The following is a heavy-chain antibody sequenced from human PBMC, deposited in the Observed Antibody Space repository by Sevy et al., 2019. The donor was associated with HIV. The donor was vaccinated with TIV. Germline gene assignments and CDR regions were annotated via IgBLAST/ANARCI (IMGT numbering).Heavy chain of an antibody. Sequence: GGSLRLSCAASGFTFSSYSMNWVRQAPGKGLEWVSSISSSSSYIYYADSVKGRFTISRDNAKNSLYLQMNSLRAEDTVVYYCARDIADIVVIGYGMDVWGQGTTVTVSS. CDR2: ISSSSSYI. J-gene: IGHJ6*02. V-gene: IGHV3-21*01. CDR1: GFTFSSYS. CDR3: ARDIADIVVIGYGMDV. D-gene: IGHD2-2*01.